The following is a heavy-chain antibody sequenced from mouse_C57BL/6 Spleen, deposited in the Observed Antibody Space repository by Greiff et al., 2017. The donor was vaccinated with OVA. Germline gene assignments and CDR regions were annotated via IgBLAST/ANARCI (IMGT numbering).Heavy chain of an antibody. V-gene: IGHV1-52*01. Sequence: VKLQQPGAELVRPGSSVKLSCKASGYTFTSYWMHWVKQRPIQGLEWIGNIDPSDSETHYNQKFKDKATLTVDKSSSTAYMQLSSLTSEDSAVYYCAKGYYGSSWDFDYWGQGTTLTVSS. CDR2: IDPSDSET. CDR1: GYTFTSYW. J-gene: IGHJ2*01. D-gene: IGHD1-1*01. CDR3: AKGYYGSSWDFDY.